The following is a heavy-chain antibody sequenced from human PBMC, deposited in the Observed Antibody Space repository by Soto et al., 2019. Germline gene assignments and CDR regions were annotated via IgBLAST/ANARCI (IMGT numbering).Heavy chain of an antibody. J-gene: IGHJ4*02. CDR1: GFTFSSYA. D-gene: IGHD2-21*01. CDR2: ISGSGGST. CDR3: AKDPFEPWGGAYFDY. V-gene: IGHV3-23*01. Sequence: GGSLRLSCAASGFTFSSYAMSWVRQAPGKGLEWVSAISGSGGSTYYADSVKGRFTISRDNSKNTLYLQMNSLRAEDTAVYYCAKDPFEPWGGAYFDYWGQGTSVTVSS.